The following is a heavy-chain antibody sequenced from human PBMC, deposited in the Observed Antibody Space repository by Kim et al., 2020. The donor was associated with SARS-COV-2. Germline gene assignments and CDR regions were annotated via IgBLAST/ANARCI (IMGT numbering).Heavy chain of an antibody. V-gene: IGHV3-21*01. J-gene: IGHJ2*01. D-gene: IGHD3-16*01. Sequence: GGSLRLSCAESGFTFSSYSMNWVRQAPGKGLEWVSSISSSSSYIYYADSVKGRFTISRDNAKNSLYLQMNSLRAEDTAVYYCATAWGFDNFDLWGRGTLVTVSS. CDR1: GFTFSSYS. CDR2: ISSSSSYI. CDR3: ATAWGFDNFDL.